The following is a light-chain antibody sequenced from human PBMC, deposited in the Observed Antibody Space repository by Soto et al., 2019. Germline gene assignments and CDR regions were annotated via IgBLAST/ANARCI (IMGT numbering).Light chain of an antibody. CDR3: SSYTSSSTLV. J-gene: IGLJ2*01. CDR1: SSDVGGYNY. V-gene: IGLV2-14*01. CDR2: EVS. Sequence: QSALTQPASVSGSPGQSITISCTGTSSDVGGYNYVSWYQQHPGKAPKLMIYEVSNRPSGVSNRFSGSKSGNTASLTISRLQAEDEAGYYCSSYTSSSTLVFGGGTKLTVL.